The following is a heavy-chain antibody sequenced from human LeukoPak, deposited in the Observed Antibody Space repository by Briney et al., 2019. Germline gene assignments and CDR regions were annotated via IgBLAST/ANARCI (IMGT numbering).Heavy chain of an antibody. CDR1: GFTFSSYS. V-gene: IGHV3-48*02. Sequence: GESLRLSCVGSGFTFSSYSMNWVRQAPGKGLEWISFMSGSSSTIHYADSVKGRFTISRDKAKNSLYLQMNSLRDEDTAVYYCASHFVFLGHWGQGTLVNASS. D-gene: IGHD7-27*01. J-gene: IGHJ4*02. CDR2: MSGSSSTI. CDR3: ASHFVFLGH.